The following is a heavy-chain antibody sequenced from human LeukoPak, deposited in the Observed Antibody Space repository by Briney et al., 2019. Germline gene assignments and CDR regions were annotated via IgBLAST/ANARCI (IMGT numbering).Heavy chain of an antibody. CDR1: GGSISSSSYY. CDR2: IYYGGST. J-gene: IGHJ4*02. CDR3: ARYSVAGTNSVNDY. Sequence: SETLSLTCTVSGGSISSSSYYWGWIRQPPGKGLEWIGSIYYGGSTYYNPSLKSRVTISVDTSKNQFSLKLSSVTAADTAVYYCARYSVAGTNSVNDYWGQGTLVTVSS. D-gene: IGHD6-19*01. V-gene: IGHV4-39*01.